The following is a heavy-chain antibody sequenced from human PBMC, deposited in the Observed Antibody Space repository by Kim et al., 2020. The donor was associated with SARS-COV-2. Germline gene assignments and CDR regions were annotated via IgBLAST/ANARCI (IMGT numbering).Heavy chain of an antibody. CDR2: FSHTGNT. Sequence: SETLSLTCTVSGSSIGIGYYWAWIRQPPGRGLEWIGSFSHTGNTYSNPSLQGRISISVDTSKRQFSLNVTSVTAADTAVYSCARMEISGWFNFDVWGLGTMVPVSS. D-gene: IGHD6-13*01. J-gene: IGHJ3*01. V-gene: IGHV4-38-2*02. CDR1: GSSIGIGYY. CDR3: ARMEISGWFNFDV.